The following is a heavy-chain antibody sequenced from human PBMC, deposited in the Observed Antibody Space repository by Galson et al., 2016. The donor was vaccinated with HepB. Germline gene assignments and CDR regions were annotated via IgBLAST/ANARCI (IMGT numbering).Heavy chain of an antibody. V-gene: IGHV3-74*01. D-gene: IGHD4-23*01. CDR1: GFAFSSHW. Sequence: SLRLSCAASGFAFSSHWMHWVRQDLGKGLVWASRINSDGTISNYADSVKCRFTISRDNAKNTLYLQMNSLRAEDTAVYFCVRDHSVVPTTAYNWFDPWGRGTLVTVSS. J-gene: IGHJ5*02. CDR2: INSDGTIS. CDR3: VRDHSVVPTTAYNWFDP.